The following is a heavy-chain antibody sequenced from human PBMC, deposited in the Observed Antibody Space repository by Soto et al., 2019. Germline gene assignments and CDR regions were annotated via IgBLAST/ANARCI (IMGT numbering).Heavy chain of an antibody. V-gene: IGHV1-24*01. D-gene: IGHD3-9*01. Sequence: ASVKVSCQVSGSTLTDLSMHWVRQAPGKGLEWMGGFDPEDGETIYAQKFQGRVTMTEDTSTDTAYMELSSLRSEDTAVYYCATDQYYDILTGYLPVWGQGTMVTVSS. CDR2: FDPEDGET. CDR1: GSTLTDLS. CDR3: ATDQYYDILTGYLPV. J-gene: IGHJ3*01.